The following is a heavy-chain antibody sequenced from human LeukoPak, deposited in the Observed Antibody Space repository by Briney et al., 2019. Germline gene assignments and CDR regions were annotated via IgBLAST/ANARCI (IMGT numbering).Heavy chain of an antibody. V-gene: IGHV3-23*01. CDR2: ISGSGGST. CDR1: GFTFSSYA. CDR3: AKGGGRQNAFDI. Sequence: GGSLRLSCAASGFTFSSYAMSWVRQAPGKGLEWVSAISGSGGSTYYANSVKGRFTISRDNSKNTLYLQMNSLRAEDTAVYYCAKGGGRQNAFDIWGQGTMVTVSS. D-gene: IGHD2-15*01. J-gene: IGHJ3*02.